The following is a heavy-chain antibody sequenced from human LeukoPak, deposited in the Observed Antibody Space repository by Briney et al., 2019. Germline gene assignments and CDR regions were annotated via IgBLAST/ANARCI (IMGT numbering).Heavy chain of an antibody. V-gene: IGHV3-23*01. J-gene: IGHJ4*02. CDR3: AKGSGYSYGYYYFDY. CDR2: ISGSGGST. CDR1: GFTFSSYA. D-gene: IGHD5-18*01. Sequence: GGSLRLSCAASGFTFSSYATSWVRQAPGKGLEWVSGISGSGGSTNYADSVKGRFTISRDNSKNTLYLQMNSLRAEDTAVYYCAKGSGYSYGYYYFDYWGQGTLVTVSS.